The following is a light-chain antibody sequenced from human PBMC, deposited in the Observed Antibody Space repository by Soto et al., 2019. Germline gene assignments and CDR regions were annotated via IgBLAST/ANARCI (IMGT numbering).Light chain of an antibody. J-gene: IGKJ1*01. Sequence: EIVLTQSPGSLSLSPGERATLSCRASQSVDSTFFAWYQKKPGRAPRLLIYGASKRATGVPASFSGSGSGPNFPLTIGRLEPEDFAVYYCQQYMSSVTFGQGTKVEI. CDR3: QQYMSSVT. V-gene: IGKV3-20*01. CDR1: QSVDSTF. CDR2: GAS.